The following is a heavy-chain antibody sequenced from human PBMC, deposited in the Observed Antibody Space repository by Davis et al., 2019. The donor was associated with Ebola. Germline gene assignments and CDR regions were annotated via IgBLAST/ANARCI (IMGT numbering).Heavy chain of an antibody. Sequence: AASVKVSCKASGYTFTSYAMNWVRQAPGQGLEWMGWINTNTGNPTYAQGFTGRFVLSLDTSVSTAYLQISSLKAEDTAVYYCARYQSHYYDSSGEDYWGQGTLVTVSS. CDR2: INTNTGNP. CDR3: ARYQSHYYDSSGEDY. J-gene: IGHJ4*02. CDR1: GYTFTSYA. D-gene: IGHD3-22*01. V-gene: IGHV7-4-1*02.